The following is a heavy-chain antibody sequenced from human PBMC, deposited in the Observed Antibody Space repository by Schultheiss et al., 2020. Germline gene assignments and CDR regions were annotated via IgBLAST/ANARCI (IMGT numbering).Heavy chain of an antibody. J-gene: IGHJ4*02. CDR3: ARAGGYSRRPFDY. V-gene: IGHV6-1*01. D-gene: IGHD2-15*01. Sequence: SQTLSLTCAISGDSVSSNSAAWNWIRQSPSRGLEWLGRTYYRSKWYNDYAVSVKSRITINPDTSKNQFSLKLSSVTAADTAVYYCARAGGYSRRPFDYWGQGTLGTVSS. CDR2: TYYRSKWYN. CDR1: GDSVSSNSAA.